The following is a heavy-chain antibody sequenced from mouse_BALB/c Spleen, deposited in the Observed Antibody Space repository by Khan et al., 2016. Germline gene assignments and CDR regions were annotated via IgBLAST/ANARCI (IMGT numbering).Heavy chain of an antibody. CDR2: IWSGGST. D-gene: IGHD2-1*01. CDR3: DRNDGNYLSWFAY. CDR1: GFSLTSYG. Sequence: QVQLQQSGPGLVQPSQSLSITCTVSGFSLTSYGVHWVRQSPGKGLEWLGVIWSGGSTDYNAAFISRLSISTDNSTSQVFFKMNSLQADDTAIYYCDRNDGNYLSWFAYWCQGTLVTVSA. V-gene: IGHV2-4-1*01. J-gene: IGHJ3*01.